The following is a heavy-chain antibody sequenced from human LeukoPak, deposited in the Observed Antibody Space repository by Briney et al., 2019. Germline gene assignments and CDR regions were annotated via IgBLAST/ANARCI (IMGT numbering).Heavy chain of an antibody. J-gene: IGHJ4*02. CDR3: ARGRFHYDHRGYSSFYH. Sequence: GGSLRLSCAASGFTFSSYWMHWVRQAPGKGLVWVSRINTDGSSTSYADSVKGRFTISRDNAKNSLYLQMNSLRAEDTAVYYCARGRFHYDHRGYSSFYHWGQGTLVTVSS. D-gene: IGHD3-22*01. V-gene: IGHV3-74*01. CDR1: GFTFSSYW. CDR2: INTDGSST.